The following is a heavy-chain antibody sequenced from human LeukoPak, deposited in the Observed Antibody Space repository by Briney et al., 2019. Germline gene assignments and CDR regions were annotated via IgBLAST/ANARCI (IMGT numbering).Heavy chain of an antibody. J-gene: IGHJ4*02. Sequence: GGSLRLSCAASGFTFSSYAMNWVRQAPGKGLEWVSAINGSGGSTYYAGSVKGRFTISRDNSKNTLFLQMNSLRAEDTAVYYCAKDTTWIQLWLNWGQGTLVTVSS. CDR2: INGSGGST. D-gene: IGHD5-18*01. CDR1: GFTFSSYA. CDR3: AKDTTWIQLWLN. V-gene: IGHV3-23*01.